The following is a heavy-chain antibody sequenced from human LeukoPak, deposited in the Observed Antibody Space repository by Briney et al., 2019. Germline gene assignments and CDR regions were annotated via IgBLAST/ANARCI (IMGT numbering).Heavy chain of an antibody. CDR2: INHSGST. Sequence: SETLSLTCAVYGGSFSGYYWSWIRQPPGKGLEWIGEINHSGSTNYNPSLKSRVTISVDTSKNQFSLKLSSVTAADTAVYYCARVWEEALCFDYWGQGTLVTVSS. V-gene: IGHV4-34*01. D-gene: IGHD1-26*01. CDR3: ARVWEEALCFDY. CDR1: GGSFSGYY. J-gene: IGHJ4*02.